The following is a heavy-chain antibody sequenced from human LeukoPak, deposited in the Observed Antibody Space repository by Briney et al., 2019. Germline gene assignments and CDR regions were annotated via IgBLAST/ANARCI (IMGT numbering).Heavy chain of an antibody. J-gene: IGHJ4*02. D-gene: IGHD4-17*01. CDR2: IIPIFGTA. Sequence: ASVKVSCKASGGTFSSYAISWVRQAPGQGLEWMGGIIPIFGTANYAQKFQGRVTITADESTSTAYMELSRLRSDDTAVYYCARGREYGDYLLFDYWGQGTLVTVSS. CDR3: ARGREYGDYLLFDY. CDR1: GGTFSSYA. V-gene: IGHV1-69*13.